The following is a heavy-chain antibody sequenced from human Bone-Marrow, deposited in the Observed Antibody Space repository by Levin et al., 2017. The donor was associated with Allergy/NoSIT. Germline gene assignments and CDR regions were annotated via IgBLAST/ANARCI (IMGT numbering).Heavy chain of an antibody. D-gene: IGHD3-10*01. V-gene: IGHV3-30*18. CDR3: AKVRYGLEFGY. CDR1: GFTFSSYG. J-gene: IGHJ4*02. CDR2: ISYDGSNK. Sequence: GESLKISCAASGFTFSSYGMHWVRQAPGKGLEWVAVISYDGSNKYYADSVKGRFTISRDNSKNTLYLQMNSLRAEDTAVYYCAKVRYGLEFGYWGQGTLVTVSS.